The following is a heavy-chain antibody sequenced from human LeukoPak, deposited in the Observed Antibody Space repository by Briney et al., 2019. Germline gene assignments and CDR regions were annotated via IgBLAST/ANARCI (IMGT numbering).Heavy chain of an antibody. D-gene: IGHD1-1*01. CDR2: INPNSGGT. CDR3: VPTGTGGGYYFDY. CDR1: GYTFTSYY. Sequence: ASVKVSCKASGYTFTSYYMHWVRQAPGQGLEWMGWINPNSGGTNYAQKFQGRVTMTRDTSTSTAYMELSRLRSDDTAVYYCVPTGTGGGYYFDYWGQGTLVTVSS. J-gene: IGHJ4*02. V-gene: IGHV1-2*02.